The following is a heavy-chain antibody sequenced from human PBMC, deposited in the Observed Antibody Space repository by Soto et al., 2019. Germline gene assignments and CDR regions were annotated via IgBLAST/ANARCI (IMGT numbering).Heavy chain of an antibody. V-gene: IGHV1-18*01. Sequence: QVQLVQSGAEVKKPGASVKVSCKAAGYTLTTYGVSWVRQAPGQGLEWVGWISAYNDHTNYAQKFQGRVTMTTDTSTSTAYMELRSLRSDDTDVYYCARGTYVDDWGQGTLVTVSS. CDR3: ARGTYVDD. J-gene: IGHJ4*02. CDR1: GYTLTTYG. D-gene: IGHD1-1*01. CDR2: ISAYNDHT.